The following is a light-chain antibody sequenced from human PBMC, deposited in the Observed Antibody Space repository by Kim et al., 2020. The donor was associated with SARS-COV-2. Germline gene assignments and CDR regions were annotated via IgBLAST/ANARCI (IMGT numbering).Light chain of an antibody. Sequence: ASVGDRVSITCRASQDISIFLNWYQQKAGKAPKFLIHAASSLQSGVPSRFSGSGSGTDFTLTITSLQPEDFATYYCKQSSTYPRTFGQGTKVDIK. V-gene: IGKV1-39*01. CDR3: KQSSTYPRT. J-gene: IGKJ1*01. CDR1: QDISIF. CDR2: AAS.